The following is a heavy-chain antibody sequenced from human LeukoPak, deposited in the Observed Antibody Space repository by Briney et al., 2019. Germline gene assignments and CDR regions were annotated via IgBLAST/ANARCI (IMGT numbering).Heavy chain of an antibody. CDR3: ARDRSSGWYEFDY. CDR1: GYIFNGYY. Sequence: ASMKVSCKASGYIFNGYYINWVRQAPGQGLEWMGWINPNGGGTNYAQKFQGRVTMTRDTSISTAYMELSRLRSDDTAVYYCARDRSSGWYEFDYWGQGTLVTVSS. J-gene: IGHJ4*02. V-gene: IGHV1-2*02. CDR2: INPNGGGT. D-gene: IGHD6-19*01.